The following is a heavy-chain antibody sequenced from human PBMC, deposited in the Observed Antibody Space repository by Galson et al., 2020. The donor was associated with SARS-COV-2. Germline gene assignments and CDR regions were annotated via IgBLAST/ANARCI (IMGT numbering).Heavy chain of an antibody. D-gene: IGHD3-3*01. CDR3: TRSNFIAIFGVVNYYGMDV. J-gene: IGHJ6*02. CDR1: GFTFGDYA. CDR2: IRSKAYGGTT. Sequence: GGSLRLSCTASGFTFGDYAMSWFRQAPGKGLEWVGFIRSKAYGGTTECAASVKGRFTISRDDSRSIAYLQMNSLKTEDTAVYYCTRSNFIAIFGVVNYYGMDVWGQGTTVTVSS. V-gene: IGHV3-49*03.